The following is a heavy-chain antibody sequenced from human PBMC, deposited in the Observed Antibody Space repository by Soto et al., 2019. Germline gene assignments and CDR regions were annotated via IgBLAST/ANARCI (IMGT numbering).Heavy chain of an antibody. J-gene: IGHJ2*01. CDR3: AGVGVVPATPLSDWYFDL. CDR2: IIPITGTT. D-gene: IGHD2-21*01. V-gene: IGHV1-69*06. CDR1: GGTFTRHA. Sequence: QVQLEQSGAEVKKPGSSVKVSCKTSGGTFTRHAFNWVRQAPGQGFEWMGGIIPITGTTNYAVKFQGRVTIIADRSTSTVYMELSSLRSDYTAVYYCAGVGVVPATPLSDWYFDLWGRGTLVSVSS.